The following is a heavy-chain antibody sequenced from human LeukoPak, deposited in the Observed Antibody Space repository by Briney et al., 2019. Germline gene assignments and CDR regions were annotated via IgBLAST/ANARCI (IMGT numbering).Heavy chain of an antibody. D-gene: IGHD3-9*01. CDR2: ISSSSSYI. V-gene: IGHV3-21*04. CDR1: GFTFSSYS. J-gene: IGHJ4*02. CDR3: AKVGDYDILTGYPDY. Sequence: GGSLRLSCAASGFTFSSYSMNWVRQAPGKGLEWVSSISSSSSYIYYADSVKGRFTISRDNSKNTLYLQMNSLRAEDTAVYYCAKVGDYDILTGYPDYWGQGTLVTVSS.